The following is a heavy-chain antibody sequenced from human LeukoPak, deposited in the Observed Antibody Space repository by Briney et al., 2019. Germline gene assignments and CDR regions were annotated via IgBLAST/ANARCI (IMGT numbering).Heavy chain of an antibody. CDR2: IYYSGST. Sequence: SETLSLTCTVSGGSISSSSYYWGWIRQPPGKGLEWIGSIYYSGSTYYNPSLKSRVTISVDTSKNQFSLKLSSVTAADTAVYYCARHAVYAGSGWSFDYWGQGTLITVSS. D-gene: IGHD6-19*01. CDR1: GGSISSSSYY. CDR3: ARHAVYAGSGWSFDY. J-gene: IGHJ4*02. V-gene: IGHV4-39*07.